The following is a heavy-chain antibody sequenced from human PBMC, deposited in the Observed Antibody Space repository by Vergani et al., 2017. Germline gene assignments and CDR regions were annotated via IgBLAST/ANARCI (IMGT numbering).Heavy chain of an antibody. CDR2: ISGSGGST. D-gene: IGHD5-12*01. V-gene: IGHV3-23*01. J-gene: IGHJ6*02. Sequence: EVQLLESGGDLVQPGGSLRLSCAASGFTFNHYAMNWVRQAPGKGLEWVSGISGSGGSTYYAGSVKGRFTISRDSSKNTLYLQMNSLSAGYTAVYYCAKANPRNSXYDYLYYYHAMDVWGQGTTVTVSS. CDR1: GFTFNHYA. CDR3: AKANPRNSXYDYLYYYHAMDV.